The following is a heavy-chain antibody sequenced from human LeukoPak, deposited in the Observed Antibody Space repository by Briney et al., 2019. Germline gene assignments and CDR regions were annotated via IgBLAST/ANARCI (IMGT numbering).Heavy chain of an antibody. Sequence: ASVKVSCKASGYTFTSDDFNWVRQATGQRPEWMGWMSPNSGDTGYAQKFQDRVTMTRNTSISTAYMELSSLRSDDTAVYYCARGPPNWGYDYWGPGTLVTVSS. J-gene: IGHJ4*02. D-gene: IGHD7-27*01. V-gene: IGHV1-8*01. CDR3: ARGPPNWGYDY. CDR2: MSPNSGDT. CDR1: GYTFTSDD.